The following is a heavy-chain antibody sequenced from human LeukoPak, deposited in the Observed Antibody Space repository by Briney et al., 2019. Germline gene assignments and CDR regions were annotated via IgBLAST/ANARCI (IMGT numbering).Heavy chain of an antibody. V-gene: IGHV3-23*01. Sequence: GGSLRLSCAASGFTFNNYAMTWVRQAPGKGLEWVSSISSSGGSTYFADSVKGRFTISRDNSKYTLFLQMSSLRAEDTAIYYCAKDGVGASFDYWGQGSLVAVSS. CDR3: AKDGVGASFDY. CDR1: GFTFNNYA. J-gene: IGHJ4*02. CDR2: ISSSGGST. D-gene: IGHD1-26*01.